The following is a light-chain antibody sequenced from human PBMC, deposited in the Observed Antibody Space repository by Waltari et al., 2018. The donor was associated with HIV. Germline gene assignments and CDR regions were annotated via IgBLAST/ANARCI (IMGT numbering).Light chain of an antibody. CDR1: NSNVGGYNY. CDR3: SSYTPTNTVI. J-gene: IGLJ2*01. Sequence: QSALTQPASVSGSPGQSITISCIGTNSNVGGYNYVSWYQQHPGKAHRLLIYEVTNWPSGISNRFAGSKSGNTASLTISGLQAEDEADYYCSSYTPTNTVIFGGGTKLTVL. V-gene: IGLV2-14*01. CDR2: EVT.